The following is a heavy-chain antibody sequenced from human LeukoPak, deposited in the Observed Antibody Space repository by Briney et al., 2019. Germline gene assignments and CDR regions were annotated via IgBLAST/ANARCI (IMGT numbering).Heavy chain of an antibody. CDR1: GFTFSNYA. CDR2: IPVSGGST. V-gene: IGHV3-23*01. Sequence: GGSLRLSCAASGFTFSNYAMSWVRQAPGKGLEWFSAIPVSGGSTYYADSVKGRFTISRDNSKNTLNLQMNSLRAEDTAVYYCARTRGSYYFDYWGQGTLVTVSS. CDR3: ARTRGSYYFDY. D-gene: IGHD1-26*01. J-gene: IGHJ4*02.